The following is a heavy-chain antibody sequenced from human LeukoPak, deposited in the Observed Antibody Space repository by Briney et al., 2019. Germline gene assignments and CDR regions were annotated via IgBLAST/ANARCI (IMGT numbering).Heavy chain of an antibody. CDR3: AREGATAASGYYFDY. CDR1: GFTFSSYW. J-gene: IGHJ4*02. D-gene: IGHD2-2*01. CDR2: IKQDGSEK. Sequence: PGGSLRLSCAASGFTFSSYWMSWVRQAPGKGLEWVANIKQDGSEKYYVDSVKGRFAISRDNAKNSLYLQMNSLRAEDTAVYYCAREGATAASGYYFDYWGQGTLVTVSS. V-gene: IGHV3-7*01.